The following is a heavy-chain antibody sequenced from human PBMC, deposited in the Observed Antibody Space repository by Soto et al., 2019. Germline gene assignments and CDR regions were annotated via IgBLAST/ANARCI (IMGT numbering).Heavy chain of an antibody. CDR1: GFSFSTYW. D-gene: IGHD3-10*01. CDR2: IDQGGGEK. CDR3: ARGGNWFDI. J-gene: IGHJ5*02. Sequence: EVQLVESGGGLVQPGGSLRLSCAASGFSFSTYWMAWVRQAPGKGLEWVANIDQGGGEKYYVDSVRGRFTISRDNAKKSLYLEMHPPRPEDTAIYYWARGGNWFDIWGQGTLVSVSS. V-gene: IGHV3-7*05.